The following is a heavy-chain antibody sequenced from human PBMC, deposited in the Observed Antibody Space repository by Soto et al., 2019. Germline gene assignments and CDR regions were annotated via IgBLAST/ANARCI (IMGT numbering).Heavy chain of an antibody. J-gene: IGHJ4*02. Sequence: PGGSLRLSWAASGFTFSSYGMHWVRQAQGKGLEWVAVISYDGSNKYYADSVKGRFTISRDNSKNTLYLQMNSLRAEDTAVYYCAILLRFFEWSQQGLGIRGQGTLVTVSS. CDR3: AILLRFFEWSQQGLGI. CDR1: GFTFSSYG. V-gene: IGHV3-30*03. CDR2: ISYDGSNK. D-gene: IGHD3-3*01.